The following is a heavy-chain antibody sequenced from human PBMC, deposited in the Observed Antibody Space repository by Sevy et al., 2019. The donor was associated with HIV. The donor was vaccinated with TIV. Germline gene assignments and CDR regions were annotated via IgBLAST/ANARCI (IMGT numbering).Heavy chain of an antibody. V-gene: IGHV4-61*01. CDR1: GGSVSSGSYY. J-gene: IGHJ3*02. CDR3: ARVPDSYCSGGSSYPREDAFDI. Sequence: SETLSLTCTVSGGSVSSGSYYWSWIRQPPGKGLEWIGYIYYSGSTNYNPSLKSRVTISVDTSKNQFSLKLSSVTAADTAVYYCARVPDSYCSGGSSYPREDAFDIWGQGTMVTVSS. CDR2: IYYSGST. D-gene: IGHD2-15*01.